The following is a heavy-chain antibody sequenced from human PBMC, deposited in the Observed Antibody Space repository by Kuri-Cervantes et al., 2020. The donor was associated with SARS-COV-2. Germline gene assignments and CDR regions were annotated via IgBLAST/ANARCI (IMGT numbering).Heavy chain of an antibody. J-gene: IGHJ5*02. CDR3: ARGTGDLDQ. V-gene: IGHV4-61*02. Sequence: LRLSCTVSGGSISSGSYYWSWIRQPAGKGLEWIGRIYTSGSTNYNPSLKSRVTISVDTSKNQFSLKLTSVTAADTAVYYCARGTGDLDQWGQGTLVTVSS. CDR1: GGSISSGSYY. CDR2: IYTSGST. D-gene: IGHD7-27*01.